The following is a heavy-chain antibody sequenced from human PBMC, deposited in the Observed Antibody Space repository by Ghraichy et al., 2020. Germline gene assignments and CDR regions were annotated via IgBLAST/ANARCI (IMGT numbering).Heavy chain of an antibody. D-gene: IGHD2-8*02. CDR1: GFTFSNYA. Sequence: GGSLRLSCAVSGFTFSNYAMNWVRQAPGKGLEWVSVIDSSGNYINYADSVKGRFTISRDNAKNSLYLQMNSLRTEDTAIYYCARGGVGTDYWGQGTLVTVSS. J-gene: IGHJ4*02. CDR2: IDSSGNYI. CDR3: ARGGVGTDY. V-gene: IGHV3-21*01.